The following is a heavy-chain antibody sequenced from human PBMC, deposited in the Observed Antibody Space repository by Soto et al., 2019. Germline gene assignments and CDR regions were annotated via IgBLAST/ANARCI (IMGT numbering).Heavy chain of an antibody. CDR1: GFAFSSYA. CDR2: ISGRTSCT. D-gene: IGHD2-8*01. V-gene: IGHV3-23*01. CDR3: AKDRVFIDPFDY. Sequence: EVQLLEAGGGLVQPGGSLRLSCAASGFAFSSYAMSWVRQAPGNGLEWFSSISGRTSCTYYADAVKGRFTISRDNSNNTLDLQMNSLSAEDRAVYYCAKDRVFIDPFDYWGKGALVTVSS. J-gene: IGHJ4*02.